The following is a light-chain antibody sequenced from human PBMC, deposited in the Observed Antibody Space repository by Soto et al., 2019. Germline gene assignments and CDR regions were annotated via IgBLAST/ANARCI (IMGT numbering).Light chain of an antibody. V-gene: IGKV3-15*01. J-gene: IGKJ1*01. CDR3: QQYNNWPRT. Sequence: EIVMTQSPATLSVSPGERATLSCRASQSVSNNLAWYQQTPGQAPRLLFYGASTRATGIPARVSGSGSGTEFTLPISSLLSEDFAVYYCQQYNNWPRTFGQGTKVEIK. CDR2: GAS. CDR1: QSVSNN.